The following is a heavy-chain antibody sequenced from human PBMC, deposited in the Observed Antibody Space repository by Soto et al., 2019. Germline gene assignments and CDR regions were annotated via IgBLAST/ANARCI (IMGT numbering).Heavy chain of an antibody. CDR1: GFTFSSYA. CDR3: ASEVIAAAGQS. D-gene: IGHD6-13*01. CDR2: ISYDGSNK. J-gene: IGHJ4*02. Sequence: QVQLMESGGGVVQPGRSLRLSCAASGFTFSSYAMHWVRQAPGKGLEWVAVISYDGSNKYYADSVKGRFTISRDNSKNTLYLQMNSLRAEDMAVYYCASEVIAAAGQSWGQGTLVTVSS. V-gene: IGHV3-30-3*01.